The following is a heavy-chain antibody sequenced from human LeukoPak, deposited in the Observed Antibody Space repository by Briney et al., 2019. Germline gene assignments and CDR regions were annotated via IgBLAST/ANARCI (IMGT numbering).Heavy chain of an antibody. CDR3: ARYSSSST. V-gene: IGHV3-30-3*01. CDR2: ISYDGSNK. Sequence: PGRSLRLSCAASGFTFSTYAMHWVRQAPGKGLEWVAVISYDGSNKYYADSVKGLFTISRDNSKNTLYLQMNSLRAEDTAVYYCARYSSSSTWGQGTLVTVSS. CDR1: GFTFSTYA. D-gene: IGHD6-6*01. J-gene: IGHJ4*02.